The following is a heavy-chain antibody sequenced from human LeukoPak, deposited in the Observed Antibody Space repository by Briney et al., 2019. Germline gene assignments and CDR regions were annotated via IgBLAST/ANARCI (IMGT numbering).Heavy chain of an antibody. CDR2: IRSSGGIT. J-gene: IGHJ4*02. D-gene: IGHD1-1*01. CDR1: GFSFSSYE. V-gene: IGHV3-48*03. CDR3: AKDRRGNWAIDY. Sequence: GGSLRLSCVASGFSFSSYEVNWVRQAPGKGLEWISFIRSSGGITYYADSVKGRIISSRDNSKNTLYLQMNSLRPEDTAVYYCAKDRRGNWAIDYWGQGILVTVSS.